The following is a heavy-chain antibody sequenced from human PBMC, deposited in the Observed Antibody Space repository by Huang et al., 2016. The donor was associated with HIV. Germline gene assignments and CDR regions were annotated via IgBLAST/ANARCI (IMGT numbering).Heavy chain of an antibody. CDR1: GGSISTHY. CDR2: IDYSGST. D-gene: IGHD3-3*01. V-gene: IGHV4-59*11. J-gene: IGHJ4*02. CDR3: ARDHHDFWRGYRRMYFFDH. Sequence: QVQLQESGPGLVKPSETLSLTCTVSGGSISTHYWSWIRQPPGKGLAWIGRIDYSGSTNYSPSLKSRVTILLDTSKNQFSLRVNSVTAADTAMYYCARDHHDFWRGYRRMYFFDHWGQGTLVTVSS.